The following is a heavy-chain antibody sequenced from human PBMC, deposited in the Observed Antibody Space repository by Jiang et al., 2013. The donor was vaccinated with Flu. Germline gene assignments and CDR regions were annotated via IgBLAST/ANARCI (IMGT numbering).Heavy chain of an antibody. V-gene: IGHV1-8*01. CDR3: ARGKSDIVVVPAAVYYFDY. Sequence: GAEVKKPGASVKVSCKASGYTFTSYDINWVRQATGQGLEWMGWMNPNSGNTGYAQKFQGRVTMTRNTSISTAYMELSSLRSEDTAVYYCARGKSDIVVVPAAVYYFDYWGQGTLVTVSS. J-gene: IGHJ4*02. CDR2: MNPNSGNT. D-gene: IGHD2-2*01. CDR1: GYTFTSYD.